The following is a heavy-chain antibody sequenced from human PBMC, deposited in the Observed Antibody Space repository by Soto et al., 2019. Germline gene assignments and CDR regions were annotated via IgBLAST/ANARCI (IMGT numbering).Heavy chain of an antibody. Sequence: QMQLVQSGPEVKKPGTSVKVSCKASGFTFSSATLQWVRQARGQRLEWIGWIVVGSGNTNYAQKFHERVTITRDMSTNTDYMELSILRSEDTAVYYWGSPVYGDYWSSDLWGRGNLVTVSS. CDR3: GSPVYGDYWSSDL. V-gene: IGHV1-58*01. J-gene: IGHJ2*01. CDR1: GFTFSSAT. D-gene: IGHD4-17*01. CDR2: IVVGSGNT.